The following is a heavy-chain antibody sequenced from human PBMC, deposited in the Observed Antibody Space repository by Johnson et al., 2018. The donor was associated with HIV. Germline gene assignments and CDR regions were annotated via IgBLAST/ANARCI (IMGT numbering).Heavy chain of an antibody. CDR2: IRYDGSNK. Sequence: QVQLVESGGGVVQPGRSLRLSCAASGFTFSSYGMHWVRQAPGKGLEWVAFIRYDGSNKYYADSVKGRFTISRDNSKNSLYLQMNSLRAEDTAVYYCARDRLPLVVFALDAFDIWGQGTMVTVSS. CDR3: ARDRLPLVVFALDAFDI. J-gene: IGHJ3*02. V-gene: IGHV3-33*08. CDR1: GFTFSSYG. D-gene: IGHD2-8*02.